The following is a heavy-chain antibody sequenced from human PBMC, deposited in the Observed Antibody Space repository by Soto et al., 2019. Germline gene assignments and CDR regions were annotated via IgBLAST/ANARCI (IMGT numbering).Heavy chain of an antibody. Sequence: QVQLQESGPGLVKPSQTLSLTCTVSGGSISSGDYYWSWIRQPPGKGLEWIGYIYYSGSTYYNPSLKSRVTISVDTSKNQFSLKLSSVTAADTAVYYCARDVPPSTVTNYYYGMDVWGQGTTVTVSS. CDR1: GGSISSGDYY. V-gene: IGHV4-30-4*01. CDR2: IYYSGST. J-gene: IGHJ6*02. D-gene: IGHD4-17*01. CDR3: ARDVPPSTVTNYYYGMDV.